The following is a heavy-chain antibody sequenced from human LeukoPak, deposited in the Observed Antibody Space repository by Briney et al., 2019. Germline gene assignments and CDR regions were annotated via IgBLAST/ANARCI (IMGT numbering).Heavy chain of an antibody. CDR2: ISGSDGST. Sequence: GGSLRLSCAASGFTFSSYAMSWVRQAPGKGLEWVSTISGSDGSTYYADSVKGRFTISRDNSKNTLYLQMNSLRAEDTAVYYCAKGGMVAATHFDYWGQRTLVTVSS. V-gene: IGHV3-23*01. D-gene: IGHD2-15*01. J-gene: IGHJ4*02. CDR1: GFTFSSYA. CDR3: AKGGMVAATHFDY.